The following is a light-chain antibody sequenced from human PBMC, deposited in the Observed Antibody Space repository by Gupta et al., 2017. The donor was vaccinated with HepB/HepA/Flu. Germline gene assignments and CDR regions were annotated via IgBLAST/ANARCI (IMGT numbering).Light chain of an antibody. CDR2: DDN. CDR1: DIGSKS. Sequence: SSVLTQPPSVSVAPGQTASITCGGDDIGSKSVHWYQQEPGQAPILVVYDDNARPSGIPERFSGSNSGNTATLTISRVEAGDEADYHCQVWDRTTDRVVFGGGTKLTVL. V-gene: IGLV3-21*02. CDR3: QVWDRTTDRVV. J-gene: IGLJ2*01.